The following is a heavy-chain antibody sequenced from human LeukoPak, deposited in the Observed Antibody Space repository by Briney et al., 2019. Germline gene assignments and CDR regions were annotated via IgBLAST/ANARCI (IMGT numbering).Heavy chain of an antibody. CDR2: IKQDGSEK. D-gene: IGHD5-12*01. J-gene: IGHJ4*02. Sequence: GGSLRLSCAASGFTFSTYAMTWVRQAPGKGLEWVANIKQDGSEKYYVDSVKGRFTISRDNAKNSLYLQMNSLRAEDTALYYCAKEYSGYDAAYDYWGQGTLVTVSS. V-gene: IGHV3-7*03. CDR3: AKEYSGYDAAYDY. CDR1: GFTFSTYA.